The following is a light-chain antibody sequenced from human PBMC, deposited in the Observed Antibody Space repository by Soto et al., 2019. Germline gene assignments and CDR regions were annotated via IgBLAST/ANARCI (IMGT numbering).Light chain of an antibody. CDR3: QQSYSSLSSS. CDR1: ESISRH. V-gene: IGKV1-39*01. Sequence: DIQMTQSPSSLSASVGDRVTITCRASESISRHLNWYQQKPGKAPNLLIYAASTLQNGVPSRFSGSGSGTDFTLTISSLQPEDFATYYCQQSYSSLSSSFGQGTRLEIK. CDR2: AAS. J-gene: IGKJ5*01.